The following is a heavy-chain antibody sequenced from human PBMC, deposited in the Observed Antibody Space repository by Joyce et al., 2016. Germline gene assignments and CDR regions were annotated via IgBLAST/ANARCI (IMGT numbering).Heavy chain of an antibody. J-gene: IGHJ3*02. V-gene: IGHV4-30-2*06. CDR2: ITRGGAT. CDR3: ARGPYFDCWRGCQVGENAFTI. CDR1: GGSIRRGDFS. Sequence: LQLQESGAGLVKPSQTLSLTCSVSGGSIRRGDFSWNWIRQSPEKGLEWIGYITRGGATNYNPSLKGRVTISLDRSKTHFSLALMSVTAADTDLYFCARGPYFDCWRGCQVGENAFTIWGPGTSVTVSS. D-gene: IGHD3-3*01.